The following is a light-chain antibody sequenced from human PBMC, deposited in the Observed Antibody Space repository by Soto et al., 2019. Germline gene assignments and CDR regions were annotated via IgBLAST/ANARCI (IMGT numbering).Light chain of an antibody. V-gene: IGKV3-20*01. CDR3: QQYTGPPTT. Sequence: EIVMTQSPATLSVSPGERATLSCRASQSVSSSYLAWYQQKPGQAPRLLIYGASSRATGIPDRFSGSGSGTDFTLTITRLEPEDSAAYFCQQYTGPPTTFGQGTRLEIK. CDR2: GAS. CDR1: QSVSSSY. J-gene: IGKJ5*01.